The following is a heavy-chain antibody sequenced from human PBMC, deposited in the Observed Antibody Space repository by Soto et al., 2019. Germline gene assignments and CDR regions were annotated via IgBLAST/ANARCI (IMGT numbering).Heavy chain of an antibody. CDR1: GFTFSGYA. D-gene: IGHD6-19*01. V-gene: IGHV3-30-3*01. Sequence: QVQLVESGGGVVQPGRSLRLSCAASGFTFSGYAMHWVRQAPGKGLEWVAVISYDGSNKYYADSVKGRFTISRDNSKNTLYLQMNSLRAEDTAVYYCARGTGLAVVSRSFDYWGQGTLVTVSS. CDR2: ISYDGSNK. J-gene: IGHJ4*02. CDR3: ARGTGLAVVSRSFDY.